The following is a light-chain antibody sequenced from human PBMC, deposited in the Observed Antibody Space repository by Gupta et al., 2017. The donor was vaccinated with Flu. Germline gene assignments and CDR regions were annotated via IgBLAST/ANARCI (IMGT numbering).Light chain of an antibody. CDR3: SSSTSSSTLSV. V-gene: IGLV2-14*03. J-gene: IGLJ1*01. CDR1: SGDVGGYNY. Sequence: QSALTQPASVSGSPGQSITISCTGTSGDVGGYNYVSWYQQHPGKAPKLILYDVNNRPSGVSNRFSGSKSGNTASLTISGLQAEDEADYYCSSSTSSSTLSVFGAGTKVTVL. CDR2: DVN.